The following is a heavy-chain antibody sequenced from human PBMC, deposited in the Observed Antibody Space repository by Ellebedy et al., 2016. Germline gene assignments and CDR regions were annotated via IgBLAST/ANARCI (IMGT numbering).Heavy chain of an antibody. J-gene: IGHJ4*01. CDR2: LYSSGTT. V-gene: IGHV4-39*01. D-gene: IGHD3-10*01. Sequence: SETLSLTCSVSGGFVSSSPYYWGWIRQSPGKGLEWIGSLYSSGTTYSNPSLKSRFAISVDTSKNQFSLKATSVTAADTAVYFWAGGSYSSGSYVHFDYWGHGILVSVSS. CDR3: AGGSYSSGSYVHFDY. CDR1: GGFVSSSPYY.